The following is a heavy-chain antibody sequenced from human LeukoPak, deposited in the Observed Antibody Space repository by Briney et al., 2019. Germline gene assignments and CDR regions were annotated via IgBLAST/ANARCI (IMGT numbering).Heavy chain of an antibody. CDR3: ARHCSSASCYGRGGWFDP. J-gene: IGHJ5*02. Sequence: WASVKVSCKASGGTFSSYTISWVRQAPGQGLEWMGRIITILGIANYPQKFQGRVTIPADKCTSTVYMELSSLRSEDTAVYYCARHCSSASCYGRGGWFDPWGQGTLVTVSS. D-gene: IGHD2-2*01. CDR2: IITILGIA. V-gene: IGHV1-69*02. CDR1: GGTFSSYT.